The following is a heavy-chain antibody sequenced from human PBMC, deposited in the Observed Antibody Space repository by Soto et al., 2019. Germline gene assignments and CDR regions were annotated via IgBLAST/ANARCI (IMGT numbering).Heavy chain of an antibody. CDR1: GSTFSTYW. Sequence: EVQLVESGGGLVQPGGSLRLSFAASGSTFSTYWWNWVRQAPGKGLVWVSRVNNDGTDTTHADSVKGRFTISRDNAENTLYLQMNSLRAEDTAVYYCARGGLQHALDVWGQGSTVTVSS. CDR2: VNNDGTDT. CDR3: ARGGLQHALDV. J-gene: IGHJ6*02. V-gene: IGHV3-74*03. D-gene: IGHD6-13*01.